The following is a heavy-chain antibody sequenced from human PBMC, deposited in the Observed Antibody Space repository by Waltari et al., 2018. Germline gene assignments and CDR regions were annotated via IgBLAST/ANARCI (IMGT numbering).Heavy chain of an antibody. Sequence: EVQLVESGGGLVKPGGSLRLSCAASGFTFSNAWMSWVRQAPGKGLEWVGRIKSKTDGGTTDYAAPVKGRFTISRDDSKNTLYLQMNSLKTEDTAVYYCTTDLMELLWFGELLQNEGFDYWGQGTLVTVSS. V-gene: IGHV3-15*01. CDR3: TTDLMELLWFGELLQNEGFDY. J-gene: IGHJ4*02. CDR1: GFTFSNAW. D-gene: IGHD3-10*01. CDR2: IKSKTDGGTT.